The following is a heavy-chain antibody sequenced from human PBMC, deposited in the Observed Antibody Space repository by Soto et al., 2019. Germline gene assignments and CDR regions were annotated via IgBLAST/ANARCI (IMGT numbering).Heavy chain of an antibody. D-gene: IGHD2-15*01. CDR1: GYTFTSYD. J-gene: IGHJ6*03. Sequence: GASVKVSCKASGYTFTSYDINWVRQATGQGLEWMGWMNPNSGNTGYAQKFQGRVTMTRNTSISTAYMELSSLRSEDTAVYYCARWGYCSGGSCYAHKNYYYYYMDVWGKGTTVTVSS. CDR2: MNPNSGNT. V-gene: IGHV1-8*01. CDR3: ARWGYCSGGSCYAHKNYYYYYMDV.